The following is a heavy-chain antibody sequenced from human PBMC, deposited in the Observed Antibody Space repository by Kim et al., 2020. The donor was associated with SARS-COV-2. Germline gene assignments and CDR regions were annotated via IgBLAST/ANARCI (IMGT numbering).Heavy chain of an antibody. D-gene: IGHD3-10*01. CDR3: ARKSGFGELSGFGY. CDR1: GGSISSGDYY. J-gene: IGHJ4*02. CDR2: IYYSGST. Sequence: SETLSLTCTVSGGSISSGDYYWSWIRQPPGKGLEWIGYIYYSGSTYYNPSLKSRVTISVDTSKNQFSLKLSSVTAADTAVYYCARKSGFGELSGFGYWGQGTLVTVSS. V-gene: IGHV4-30-4*01.